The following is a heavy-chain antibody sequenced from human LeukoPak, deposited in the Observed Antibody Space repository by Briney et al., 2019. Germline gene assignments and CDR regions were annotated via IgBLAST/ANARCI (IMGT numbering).Heavy chain of an antibody. D-gene: IGHD4-23*01. J-gene: IGHJ4*02. V-gene: IGHV4-38-2*02. CDR1: GYSISSGYY. CDR3: VRVDNGGNYFDY. CDR2: IYHSGST. Sequence: PSETLSLTCTVSGYSISSGYYWGWIRQPPGKGLEWIGSIYHSGSTYYNPSLKSRLTISADTYKNQFSLRLSSVTAADTAVYYCVRVDNGGNYFDYWGQGTLVTVSS.